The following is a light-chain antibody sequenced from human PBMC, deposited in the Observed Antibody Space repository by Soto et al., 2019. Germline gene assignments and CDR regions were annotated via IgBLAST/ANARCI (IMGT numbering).Light chain of an antibody. J-gene: IGKJ2*01. V-gene: IGKV3-15*01. CDR2: GAS. Sequence: EIVMTQSPATLSVSPGERATLSCRASQSVSSNLAWYQQKPGQAPRLLIYGASTRATGIPARFSGSGSGTDFTHTISSLQSEDFAVYYCQQYNNWYTFGQGTKLQIK. CDR3: QQYNNWYT. CDR1: QSVSSN.